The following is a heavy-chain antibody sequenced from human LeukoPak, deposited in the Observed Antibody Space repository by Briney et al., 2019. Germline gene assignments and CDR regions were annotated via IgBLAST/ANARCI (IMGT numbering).Heavy chain of an antibody. Sequence: GGSLRLSCTASGFTFSSYGMHWVRQAPGKGLEWVAVISYDGSNKYYADSVRGRFTISRDNSKNTLYLQMNTLRADDTAVYYCAKGDRDGYNAPFDYWGQGTLVTVSS. CDR2: ISYDGSNK. CDR1: GFTFSSYG. D-gene: IGHD5-12*01. CDR3: AKGDRDGYNAPFDY. J-gene: IGHJ4*02. V-gene: IGHV3-30*18.